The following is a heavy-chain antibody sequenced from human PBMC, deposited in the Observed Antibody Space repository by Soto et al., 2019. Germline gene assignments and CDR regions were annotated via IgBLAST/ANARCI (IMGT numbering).Heavy chain of an antibody. V-gene: IGHV4-30-2*01. Sequence: PSETLSLTCAVSGGSISSGGYSWSWIRQPPGKGLEWIGYIYHSGSTYYNPSLKSRVTISVDRSKNQFSLKLSSVTAADTAVYYCARDRGIAVSGTLDYWGQGALVTVSS. CDR3: ARDRGIAVSGTLDY. CDR1: GGSISSGGYS. CDR2: IYHSGST. J-gene: IGHJ4*02. D-gene: IGHD6-19*01.